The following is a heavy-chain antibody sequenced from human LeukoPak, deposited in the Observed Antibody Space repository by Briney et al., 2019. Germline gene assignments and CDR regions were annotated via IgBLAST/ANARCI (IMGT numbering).Heavy chain of an antibody. CDR2: IGNDGTNR. J-gene: IGHJ6*03. D-gene: IGHD3-3*01. CDR3: AKSWSGYYHYYMDV. Sequence: GGSLRLSCAASGFSFRTYAMHWVRQAPGKGLESVASIGNDGTNRNHVDSVKGRFTISRDNSKNTVFLQMDSLRPEDTAIYYCAKSWSGYYHYYMDVWGTGTTVTVSS. V-gene: IGHV3-30*02. CDR1: GFSFRTYA.